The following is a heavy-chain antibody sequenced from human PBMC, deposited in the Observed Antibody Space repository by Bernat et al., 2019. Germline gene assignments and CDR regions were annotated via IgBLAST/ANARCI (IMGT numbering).Heavy chain of an antibody. Sequence: EVQLVQSGAEVKKPGESLKISCKGSGYSFSTHWIAWVRQMPGKGLECMGIIYPGDSDTKYSPSFQGQVTISAAKSINTAYLQVGGLKASDTAMYYCARHACGGDCYSDYWGQGTLVTVSS. V-gene: IGHV5-51*01. D-gene: IGHD2-21*02. CDR1: GYSFSTHW. CDR3: ARHACGGDCYSDY. CDR2: IYPGDSDT. J-gene: IGHJ4*02.